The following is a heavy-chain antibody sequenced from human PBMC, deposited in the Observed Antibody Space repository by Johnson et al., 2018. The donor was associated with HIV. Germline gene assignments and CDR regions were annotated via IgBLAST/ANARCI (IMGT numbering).Heavy chain of an antibody. V-gene: IGHV3-30*02. CDR3: ARLIVGAPGAFDI. CDR1: GFTFSSYG. J-gene: IGHJ3*02. Sequence: QVQLVESGGGLVQPGGSLRLSCAASGFTFSSYGMHWVRQAPGKGLEWVAFIRYDGSNKYYADSVKGRFTISRDNSKNTLYLQMNSLRAEDTAVYYCARLIVGAPGAFDIWGQGTMVTVSS. D-gene: IGHD1-26*01. CDR2: IRYDGSNK.